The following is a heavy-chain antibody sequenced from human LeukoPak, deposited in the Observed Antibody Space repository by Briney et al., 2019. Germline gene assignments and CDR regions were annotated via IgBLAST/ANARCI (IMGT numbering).Heavy chain of an antibody. CDR3: ARGYYDILTGYLDY. D-gene: IGHD3-9*01. J-gene: IGHJ4*02. Sequence: GGSLRLSCAASGFTFSSYAVHWVRQAPGKGLEWVAVISYDGSNKYYADSVKGRFTISRDNSKNTLYLQMNSLRAEDTAVYYCARGYYDILTGYLDYWGQGTLVTVSS. CDR2: ISYDGSNK. V-gene: IGHV3-30*01. CDR1: GFTFSSYA.